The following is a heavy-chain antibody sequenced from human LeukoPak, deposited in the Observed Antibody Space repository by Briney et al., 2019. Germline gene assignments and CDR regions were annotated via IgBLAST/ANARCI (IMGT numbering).Heavy chain of an antibody. CDR2: ISYDASNK. J-gene: IGHJ4*02. CDR3: ARDANWGSTDY. Sequence: PGGSLRLSCAASGFTFNTCAMHWVRQAPGKGLEWVAVISYDASNKFYADSVKGRFTISRDNSKNTLYLQMNSLRDEDTAVYYCARDANWGSTDYWGQGTLVIVSS. D-gene: IGHD7-27*01. CDR1: GFTFNTCA. V-gene: IGHV3-30*14.